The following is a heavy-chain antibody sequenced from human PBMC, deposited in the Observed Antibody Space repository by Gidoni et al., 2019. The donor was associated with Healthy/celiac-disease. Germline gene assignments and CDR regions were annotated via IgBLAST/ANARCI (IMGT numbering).Heavy chain of an antibody. CDR2: LSSSCSTI. J-gene: IGHJ6*02. CDR1: GFTFSDYY. V-gene: IGHV3-11*01. Sequence: QVQLVESGGGLVKPGGSLRLSCAASGFTFSDYYMSWIRQAPGKGLGWVSYLSSSCSTIYYADSVKGRFTISRDNAKNSLYLQMNSLRAEDTAVYYCARALVGGYCSGGSCYPYYYYGMDVWGQGTTVTVSS. CDR3: ARALVGGYCSGGSCYPYYYYGMDV. D-gene: IGHD2-15*01.